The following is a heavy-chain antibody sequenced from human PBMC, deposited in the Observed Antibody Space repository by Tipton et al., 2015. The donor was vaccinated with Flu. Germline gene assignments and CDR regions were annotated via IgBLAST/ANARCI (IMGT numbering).Heavy chain of an antibody. Sequence: QVQLVQSGAEVKKPGASVKVSCKASGYTFTTYYIHWVRQAPGQGLEWMGILNPSNDYTNYAQKFQGRVTMTRDTSTSTVYMELSSLRSDDTAVYYCARDLGSGDHWGQGTLVTVSS. V-gene: IGHV1-46*01. J-gene: IGHJ4*02. CDR2: LNPSNDYT. D-gene: IGHD2-15*01. CDR1: GYTFTTYY. CDR3: ARDLGSGDH.